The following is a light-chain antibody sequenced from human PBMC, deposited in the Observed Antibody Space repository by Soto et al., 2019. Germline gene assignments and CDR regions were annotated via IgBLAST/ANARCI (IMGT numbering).Light chain of an antibody. J-gene: IGKJ1*01. V-gene: IGKV3-20*01. CDR2: GAS. CDR3: QQYCQQYGSSPPSWT. Sequence: ETVLTQSPGTLSLSPGERATLSCRASQTVSSSYLAWYQQKPGQAPRLLIYGASSRATGIPDRFSGSGSGTDFTLTISRLEPEEFAVYYCQQYCQQYGSSPPSWTFGQGTRVEIK. CDR1: QTVSSSY.